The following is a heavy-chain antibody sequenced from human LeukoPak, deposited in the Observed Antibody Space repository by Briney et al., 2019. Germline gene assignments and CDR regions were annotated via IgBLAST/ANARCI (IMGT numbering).Heavy chain of an antibody. CDR1: GDSISRYY. CDR2: IYYSGST. J-gene: IGHJ6*02. CDR3: ARHAEDIVLMVYAKPYGMDV. Sequence: SETLSLTCTVSGDSISRYYWSCMREPPGEGLEWIGYIYYSGSTNYNPSLKSRVTISVDTSKNQFSLKLSSVTAADTAVYYCARHAEDIVLMVYAKPYGMDVWGQGTTVTVSS. V-gene: IGHV4-59*08. D-gene: IGHD2-8*01.